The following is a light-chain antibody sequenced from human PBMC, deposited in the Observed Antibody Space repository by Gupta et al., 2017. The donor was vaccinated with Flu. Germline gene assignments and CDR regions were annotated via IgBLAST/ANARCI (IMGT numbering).Light chain of an antibody. CDR2: DVN. Sequence: QSALTQSRLVSGSPTQSVPIPCTATSSDVGVYDYASWYQQHPGQAPKLMIYDVNKRPSGVPDRFSGSKSGNTASLTISGLQAEDEADYYCCSYAGTYSYIFGTGTKVTVL. CDR1: SSDVGVYDY. CDR3: CSYAGTYSYI. V-gene: IGLV2-11*01. J-gene: IGLJ1*01.